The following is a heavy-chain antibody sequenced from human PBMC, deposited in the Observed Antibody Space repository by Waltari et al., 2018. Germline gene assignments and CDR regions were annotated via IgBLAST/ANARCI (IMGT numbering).Heavy chain of an antibody. CDR2: IYYSGST. CDR3: SGGENHNLDY. Sequence: VQLQESGPGLVKRSETLSLTCTVSGGFISSYYWSWIRQSPGRGLDWIGYIYYSGSTFYNPSLKSRVSISVDTSKNQFSLKLSSVTAADTAVYYCSGGENHNLDYWGQGILVTVSS. V-gene: IGHV4-59*01. J-gene: IGHJ4*02. CDR1: GGFISSYY. D-gene: IGHD1-1*01.